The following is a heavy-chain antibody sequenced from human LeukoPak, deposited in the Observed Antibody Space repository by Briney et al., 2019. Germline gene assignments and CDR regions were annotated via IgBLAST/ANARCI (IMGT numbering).Heavy chain of an antibody. CDR1: GYTFTGYY. D-gene: IGHD6-19*01. J-gene: IGHJ3*02. Sequence: GASVKVSCKASGYTFTGYYMHWVRQAPGQGLEWMGWISAYNGNTNYAQKLQGRVTMTTDTSTSTAYMELRSLRSDDTAVYYCARVGDQWPDDAFDIWGQGTMVTVSS. CDR2: ISAYNGNT. CDR3: ARVGDQWPDDAFDI. V-gene: IGHV1-18*04.